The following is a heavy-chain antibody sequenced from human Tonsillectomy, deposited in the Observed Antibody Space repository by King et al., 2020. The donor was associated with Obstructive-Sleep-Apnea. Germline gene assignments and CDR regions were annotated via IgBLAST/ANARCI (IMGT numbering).Heavy chain of an antibody. J-gene: IGHJ6*02. D-gene: IGHD3-9*01. V-gene: IGHV3-30*18. CDR1: GFTFSNYG. CDR3: AKGLDFFDWLSLDV. CDR2: ISYDGSNK. Sequence: VQLVESGGGVVQPGRSLRLSCAASGFTFSNYGMHWVRQAPGKGLEWVAVISYDGSNKYYADSVKGRFTISRDNSKNTLYLQVNSLRTEDTAVYYCAKGLDFFDWLSLDVWGQGTTAPVSS.